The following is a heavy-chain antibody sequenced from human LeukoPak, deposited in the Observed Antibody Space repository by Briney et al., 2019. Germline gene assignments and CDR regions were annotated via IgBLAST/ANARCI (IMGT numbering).Heavy chain of an antibody. CDR3: ARDKAVTTEVTQHFQH. CDR2: IIPIFGTA. D-gene: IGHD4-23*01. V-gene: IGHV1-69*05. J-gene: IGHJ1*01. CDR1: GGTFSSYA. Sequence: SVKVSCKASGGTFSSYAISWVRQAPGQGLEWMGGIIPIFGTANHAQKFQFRVTMTTDTSTSTAYMELRSLRSDDTAVYYCARDKAVTTEVTQHFQHWGQGTLVTVSS.